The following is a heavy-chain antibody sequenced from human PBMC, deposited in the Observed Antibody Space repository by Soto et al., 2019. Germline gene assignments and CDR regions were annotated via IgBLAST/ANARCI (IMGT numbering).Heavy chain of an antibody. Sequence: QVQLQESGPGLVKPSETLSLTCTVAGGSISSYYWSWIRKPAGKGLEWIGRIYTSGITNYNPSLKSRVTMSVDTSKNQFALKLSSVPAADTAVYYCARVGGSSYGYADYWGQGTLVTVSS. CDR3: ARVGGSSYGYADY. CDR1: GGSISSYY. V-gene: IGHV4-4*07. CDR2: IYTSGIT. D-gene: IGHD5-18*01. J-gene: IGHJ4*02.